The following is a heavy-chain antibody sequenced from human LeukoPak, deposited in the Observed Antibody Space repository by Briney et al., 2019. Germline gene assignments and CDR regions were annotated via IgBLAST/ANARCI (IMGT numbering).Heavy chain of an antibody. Sequence: GGSLRLSCAASGFTFSSYWMTWVRRAPGKGLEWVANIKQDGSEKYYVDSVKGRFTISRDNAKNSLYLQMNSLRAEDTAVYYCARERYSSSSRARWFDPWGQGTLVTVSS. CDR3: ARERYSSSSRARWFDP. J-gene: IGHJ5*02. CDR2: IKQDGSEK. V-gene: IGHV3-7*01. D-gene: IGHD6-6*01. CDR1: GFTFSSYW.